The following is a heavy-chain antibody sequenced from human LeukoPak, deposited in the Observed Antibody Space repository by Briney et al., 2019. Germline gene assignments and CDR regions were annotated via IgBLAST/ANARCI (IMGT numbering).Heavy chain of an antibody. CDR1: GFTFDDYA. V-gene: IGHV3-9*03. CDR3: AKDIGADWNYAPYYFDY. CDR2: ISWNSGSI. D-gene: IGHD1-7*01. Sequence: PGRSLRLSCAASGFTFDDYAIHWVRQAPGKGLEWVSGISWNSGSIGYADSVKGRFTISRDNAKNSLYLQMNSLRAEDMALYYCAKDIGADWNYAPYYFDYWGQGTLVTVSS. J-gene: IGHJ4*02.